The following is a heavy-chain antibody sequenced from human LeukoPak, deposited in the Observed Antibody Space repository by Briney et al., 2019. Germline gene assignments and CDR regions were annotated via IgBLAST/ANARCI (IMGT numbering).Heavy chain of an antibody. V-gene: IGHV4-59*01. D-gene: IGHD1-26*01. Sequence: KASETLSLTCTVSGGSISSYYWSWIRQPPGKGLEWIGYIYDSGSTNYNPSLKSRVTISVDTSKNQFSLKLSSVTAADTAVYYCAREVRSWDWFDPWGQGTLVTVSS. CDR3: AREVRSWDWFDP. J-gene: IGHJ5*02. CDR1: GGSISSYY. CDR2: IYDSGST.